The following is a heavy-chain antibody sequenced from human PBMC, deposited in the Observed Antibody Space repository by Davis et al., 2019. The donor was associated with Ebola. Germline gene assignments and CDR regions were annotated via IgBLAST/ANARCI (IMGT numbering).Heavy chain of an antibody. V-gene: IGHV4-59*01. J-gene: IGHJ4*02. CDR1: GGSISSYY. D-gene: IGHD1-26*01. Sequence: SETLSLTCTVSGGSISSYYWSWIRQPPGKGLEWIGYIYYSGSTNYNPSLKSRVTISVDTSKNQFSLKLSSVTAADTAVYYCARRNYYANDYWGQGTLVTVSS. CDR2: IYYSGST. CDR3: ARRNYYANDY.